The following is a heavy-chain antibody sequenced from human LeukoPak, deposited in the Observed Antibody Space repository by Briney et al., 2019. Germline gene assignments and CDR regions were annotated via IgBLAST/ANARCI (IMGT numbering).Heavy chain of an antibody. CDR3: AREGSYYYGMDV. CDR1: GFTFSSYS. V-gene: IGHV3-21*01. CDR2: ISSSSTYI. Sequence: GGSLRLSCAASGFTFSSYSMNWVRQAPGKGLEWVSSISSSSTYIYYADSVKGRFTISRDNAKNSLHLQMNSLRVEDTAVYYCAREGSYYYGMDVWGQGTTVTVSS. D-gene: IGHD3-10*01. J-gene: IGHJ6*02.